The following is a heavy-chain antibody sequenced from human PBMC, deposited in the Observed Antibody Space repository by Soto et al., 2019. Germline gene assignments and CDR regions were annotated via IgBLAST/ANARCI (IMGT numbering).Heavy chain of an antibody. D-gene: IGHD3-16*01. CDR1: GDTFPNFA. J-gene: IGHJ5*02. V-gene: IGHV1-69*01. CDR2: VVPTFDTR. Sequence: QMQLVQSGAEKKKPGSSVKVSCQASGDTFPNFAVTWVRQAPEQGLEWIGGVVPTFDTRSYAQRFQGRVTISADELKGTSYLELSNLRSDDTAIYFCGRKDATLLGGGEWFDPWGQGTLVTVSS. CDR3: GRKDATLLGGGEWFDP.